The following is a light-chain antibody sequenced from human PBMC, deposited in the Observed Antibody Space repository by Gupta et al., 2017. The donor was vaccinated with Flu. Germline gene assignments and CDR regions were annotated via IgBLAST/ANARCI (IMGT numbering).Light chain of an antibody. CDR3: QSADSSGTYV. J-gene: IGLJ1*01. CDR1: ALPNQY. V-gene: IGLV3-25*03. Sequence: SGDALPNQYAYWYQQKPGQAPVVLIYKDSERPSGIPERFSGSSSGTTVTLTISGVQAEDEADYYCQSADSSGTYVFGTGTKVTVL. CDR2: KDS.